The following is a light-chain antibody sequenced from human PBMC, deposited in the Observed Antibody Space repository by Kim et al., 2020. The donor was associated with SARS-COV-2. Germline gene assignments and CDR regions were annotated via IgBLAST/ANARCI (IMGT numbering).Light chain of an antibody. CDR3: QKYYSYSWT. Sequence: AIRMTQSPSSFSASTGDRVTITCRASQGISSYLAWYQQKPGKAPKLLIYAASSLQSGVPSRFSGSGSGTDFTLTISCLQSEDFANYTCQKYYSYSWTFGQGTKVDIK. V-gene: IGKV1-8*01. CDR1: QGISSY. CDR2: AAS. J-gene: IGKJ1*01.